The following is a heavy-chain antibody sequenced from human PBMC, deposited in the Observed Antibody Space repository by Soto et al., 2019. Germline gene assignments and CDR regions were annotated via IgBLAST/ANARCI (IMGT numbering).Heavy chain of an antibody. V-gene: IGHV4-34*01. CDR1: GGSFSGYY. CDR3: ARFGAYYYYGMDV. CDR2: INHSGST. J-gene: IGHJ6*02. D-gene: IGHD3-10*01. Sequence: QVQLQQWGAGLLKPSETLSLTCAVYGGSFSGYYWSWIRQPPGKGLEWIGEINHSGSTNYNPSLKSRVTISVDTSKNQFPLKLSSVTAADTAVYYCARFGAYYYYGMDVWGQGTTVTVSS.